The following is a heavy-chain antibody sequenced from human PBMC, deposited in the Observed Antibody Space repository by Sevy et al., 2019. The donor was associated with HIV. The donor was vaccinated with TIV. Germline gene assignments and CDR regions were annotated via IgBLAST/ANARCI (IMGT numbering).Heavy chain of an antibody. CDR3: TTFADRMKHGRRFDY. D-gene: IGHD2-21*01. CDR2: IKSESDGGTT. Sequence: GGSLRLSCAASGFSFSDAWMTWVRQTPGKGLEWVGRIKSESDGGTTDYAAPVKGRFSISRDDSINTLYLEMNSLKGEETAFYYGTTFADRMKHGRRFDYWGQGSLVTVSS. CDR1: GFSFSDAW. J-gene: IGHJ4*02. V-gene: IGHV3-15*01.